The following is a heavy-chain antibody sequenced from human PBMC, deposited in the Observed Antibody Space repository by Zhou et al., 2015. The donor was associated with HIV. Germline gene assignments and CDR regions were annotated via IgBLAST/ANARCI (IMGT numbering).Heavy chain of an antibody. CDR3: ARSLHYYGSGRSIMGY. V-gene: IGHV1-69*06. CDR2: IIPIFGTA. D-gene: IGHD3-10*01. J-gene: IGHJ4*02. CDR1: RDTFNNYP. Sequence: QVQLVQSGAEVKKPGSSVKVSCTGPRDTFNNYPISWVRQAPGQGLEWMGGIIPIFGTANYAQKFQGRVTMTRDTSTSTVYMELSRLRSEDTAVYYCARSLHYYGSGRSIMGYWGQGTLVTVSS.